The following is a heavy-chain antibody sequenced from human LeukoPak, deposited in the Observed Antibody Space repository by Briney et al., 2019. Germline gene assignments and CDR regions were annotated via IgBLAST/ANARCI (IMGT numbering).Heavy chain of an antibody. J-gene: IGHJ6*03. CDR2: IFPVDSDT. D-gene: IGHD3-22*01. Sequence: GESLKISCKGSGNSFNSYWIGWVRQMPGKGLEWMGIIFPVDSDTRYSPSFQGQVTISVDKSISTAYLQWSSLKASDTAMYYCARHLEKNYYDGSGYSYYYYLDVWGKGTTVTVSS. CDR1: GNSFNSYW. V-gene: IGHV5-51*01. CDR3: ARHLEKNYYDGSGYSYYYYLDV.